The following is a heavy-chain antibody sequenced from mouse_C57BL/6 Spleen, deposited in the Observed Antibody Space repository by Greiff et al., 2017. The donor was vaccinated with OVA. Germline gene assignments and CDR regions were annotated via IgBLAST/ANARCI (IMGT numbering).Heavy chain of an antibody. J-gene: IGHJ4*01. CDR3: ARGIYYGSGYAMDY. CDR1: GYTFTSYW. CDR2: IHPNSGST. V-gene: IGHV1-64*01. Sequence: QVQLQQPGAELVKPGASVKLSCKASGYTFTSYWMHWVKQRPGQGLEWIGMIHPNSGSTNYNEKFKSKATLTVDKSSSTAYMQLSSLTSEDSAVYYCARGIYYGSGYAMDYWGQGTSVTVSS. D-gene: IGHD2-2*01.